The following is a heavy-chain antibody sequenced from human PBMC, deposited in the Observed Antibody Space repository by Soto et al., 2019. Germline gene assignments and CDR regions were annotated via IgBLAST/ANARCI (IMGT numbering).Heavy chain of an antibody. CDR2: IWYDGSNK. Sequence: QVQLVESGGGVVQPERSLRLSCAASGFTFSSYGMHWVRQAPGKGLEWVAVIWYDGSNKYYADSVKGRFTISRDNSKNKLYLQMNGRGAGDTAVYYCARDLFEYSSGFDYWGQGTLVTVSS. D-gene: IGHD6-19*01. V-gene: IGHV3-33*01. CDR3: ARDLFEYSSGFDY. J-gene: IGHJ4*02. CDR1: GFTFSSYG.